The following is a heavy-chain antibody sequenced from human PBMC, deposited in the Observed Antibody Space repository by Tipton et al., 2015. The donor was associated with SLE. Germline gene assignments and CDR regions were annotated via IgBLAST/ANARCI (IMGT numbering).Heavy chain of an antibody. V-gene: IGHV3-30*02. CDR1: GFTFSSYA. Sequence: SLRLSCAASGFTFSSYAMSWVRQAPGKGLEWVAFIRYDGSNKYYADSVKGRFTISRDNSKNTLYLQMNSLRAEDTAVYYCAKDFTEVTGGWGQGTMVTVSS. CDR3: AKDFTEVTGG. J-gene: IGHJ3*01. CDR2: IRYDGSNK. D-gene: IGHD2-21*02.